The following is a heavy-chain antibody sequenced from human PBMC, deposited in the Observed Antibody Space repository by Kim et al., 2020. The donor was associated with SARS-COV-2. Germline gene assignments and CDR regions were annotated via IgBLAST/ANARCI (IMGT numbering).Heavy chain of an antibody. V-gene: IGHV4-39*01. CDR3: ARPDYGSGSPFGN. J-gene: IGHJ4*02. CDR2: IYYSGST. CDR1: GGSISSSSYY. D-gene: IGHD3-10*01. Sequence: SETLSLTCTVSGGSISSSSYYWGWIRQPPGKGLEWIGSIYYSGSTYYNPSLKSRVTISVDTSKNQFSLKLSSVTAADTAVYYCARPDYGSGSPFGNWGQGTLVTVSS.